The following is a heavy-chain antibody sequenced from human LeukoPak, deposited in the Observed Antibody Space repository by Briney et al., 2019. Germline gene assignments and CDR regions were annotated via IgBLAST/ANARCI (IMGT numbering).Heavy chain of an antibody. J-gene: IGHJ4*02. Sequence: SETLSLTCTVSGGSISSSSYYWGWIRQPPGRGLEWIGTIYYSGSTYYNPSLKSRVTISVDTSKNQFSLKLTSVTAADTAVYYCAVQDHYDFWSGNFAPFDYWGQGTLVTVSS. V-gene: IGHV4-39*01. CDR2: IYYSGST. CDR1: GGSISSSSYY. D-gene: IGHD3-3*01. CDR3: AVQDHYDFWSGNFAPFDY.